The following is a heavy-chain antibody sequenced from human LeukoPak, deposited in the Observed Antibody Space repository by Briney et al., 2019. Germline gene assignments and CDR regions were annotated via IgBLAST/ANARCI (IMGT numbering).Heavy chain of an antibody. CDR1: GFTFSDYY. CDR2: ISGSGGST. J-gene: IGHJ4*02. V-gene: IGHV3-23*01. Sequence: GGSLRLSCAASGFTFSDYYMTWIRQAPGKGLEWVSAISGSGGSTYYADSVKGRFTISRDNSKNTLYLQMNSLRAEDTAVYYCAKRIAAAEYWGQGTLVTVSS. D-gene: IGHD6-13*01. CDR3: AKRIAAAEY.